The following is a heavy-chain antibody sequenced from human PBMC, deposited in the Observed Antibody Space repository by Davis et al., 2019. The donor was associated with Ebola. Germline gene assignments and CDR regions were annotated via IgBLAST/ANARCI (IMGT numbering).Heavy chain of an antibody. CDR3: TRTPAAGL. J-gene: IGHJ4*02. Sequence: GESLKISCTGSGFTFGDYGMSWVRQVPGKGLEWVGFIRSKTYGGTTEYAASVKGRFTLSRDDSKRIAYLQMNSLKSEDTAVYYCTRTPAAGLWGQGTLVTVSS. CDR2: IRSKTYGGTT. D-gene: IGHD6-13*01. CDR1: GFTFGDYG. V-gene: IGHV3-49*04.